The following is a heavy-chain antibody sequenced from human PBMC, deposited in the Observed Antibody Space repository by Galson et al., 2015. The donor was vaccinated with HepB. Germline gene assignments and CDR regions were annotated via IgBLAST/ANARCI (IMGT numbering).Heavy chain of an antibody. D-gene: IGHD2-2*01. Sequence: SLRLSCAASGFTFSRYGMHWVRQAPGKGLEWVAVISYDGSNKYYADSVKGRFTISRDNSKKTLYLQMNSLRAEDTAVYYCAKGDGGYCSSTSCYCPLWGQGTLVTVSS. V-gene: IGHV3-30*18. CDR1: GFTFSRYG. CDR3: AKGDGGYCSSTSCYCPL. CDR2: ISYDGSNK. J-gene: IGHJ4*02.